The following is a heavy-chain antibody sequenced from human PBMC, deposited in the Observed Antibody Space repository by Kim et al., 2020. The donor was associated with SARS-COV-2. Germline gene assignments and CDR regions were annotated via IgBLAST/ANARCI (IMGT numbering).Heavy chain of an antibody. J-gene: IGHJ1*01. D-gene: IGHD3-10*01. V-gene: IGHV4-59*01. CDR1: GGSISSNY. Sequence: SQTLSLTCTVSGGSISSNYWGWIRQPPGKALELIGYIHFTGGNTYYNPSLKSRVTMSVDRSKNQFSLNLSSVTAADTAMYYCAKEGDGSGRFFQHWGQGT. CDR3: AKEGDGSGRFFQH. CDR2: IHFTGGNT.